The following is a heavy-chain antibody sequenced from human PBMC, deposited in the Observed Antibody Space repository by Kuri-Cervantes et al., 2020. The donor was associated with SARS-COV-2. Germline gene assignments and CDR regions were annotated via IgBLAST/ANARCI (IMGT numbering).Heavy chain of an antibody. V-gene: IGHV4-59*01. J-gene: IGHJ4*02. D-gene: IGHD1-26*01. CDR1: GGSISSYY. CDR3: ARLSGSQGYYFDC. Sequence: SETLSLTCTVSGGSISSYYWSWIRQPAGKGLEWIGYVSYTGNTYYNPSLKSRVAVSVETTKNQFSLNLRSVTAADTAVYYCARLSGSQGYYFDCWGQGTLVTVSS. CDR2: VSYTGNT.